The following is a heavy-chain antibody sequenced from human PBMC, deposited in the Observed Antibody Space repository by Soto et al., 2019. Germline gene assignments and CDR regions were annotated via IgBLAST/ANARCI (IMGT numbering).Heavy chain of an antibody. V-gene: IGHV4-59*08. J-gene: IGHJ6*02. CDR3: ARHSPPFFYGSGPWDV. D-gene: IGHD3-10*01. CDR1: GGSFSTFY. Sequence: ASETLSLTCTFSGGSFSTFYWSWIRQSPGTGLEWIGYISYNGDTNYNPSLKSRVTISVDTCKNQFSLKLSSLIAADTAVYYCARHSPPFFYGSGPWDVWGQGTTVTVSS. CDR2: ISYNGDT.